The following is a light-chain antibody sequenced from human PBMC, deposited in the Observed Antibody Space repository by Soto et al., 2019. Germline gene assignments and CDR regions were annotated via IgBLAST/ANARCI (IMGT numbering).Light chain of an antibody. CDR3: HQYKTYST. CDR1: PSLLHSNGYND. V-gene: IGKV2-28*01. CDR2: DAS. Sequence: DIVVTQSALSLAVPPGAPASVSCRSGPSLLHSNGYNDLDWYLQKPGQSPQLRIYDASTLESGVSSRLSGTGSETECTLTITDMQADDLATYFCHQYKTYSTFGPGTKVDIK. J-gene: IGKJ1*01.